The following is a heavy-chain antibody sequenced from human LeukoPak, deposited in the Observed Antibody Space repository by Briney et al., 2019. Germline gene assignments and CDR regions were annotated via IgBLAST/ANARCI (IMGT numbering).Heavy chain of an antibody. CDR2: ISWNSGSI. D-gene: IGHD2-15*01. CDR1: GFTFDDYA. J-gene: IGHJ4*02. CDR3: AKESGGGYCSGGSCRHAFDY. V-gene: IGHV3-9*01. Sequence: SLRLSCAASGFTFDDYAMHWVRHAPGKGLEWVSGISWNSGSIGYADSVKGRFTISRDNAKNSLYLQMNSLRAEDTALYYCAKESGGGYCSGGSCRHAFDYWGQGTLVTVSS.